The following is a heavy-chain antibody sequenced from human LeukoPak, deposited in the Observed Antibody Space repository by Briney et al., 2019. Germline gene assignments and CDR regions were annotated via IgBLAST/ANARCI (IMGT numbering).Heavy chain of an antibody. J-gene: IGHJ4*02. Sequence: GGSLRLSCAASGFTFSSYTMNWVRQAPGKGLEWVSCISSSSRNVYYADSVKGRFTISRDKAKNSLYLQMNSLRAEDTAVYYCAGGGNGYNLYCFDYWGQGTLVTVSS. V-gene: IGHV3-21*01. CDR1: GFTFSSYT. CDR2: ISSSSRNV. CDR3: AGGGNGYNLYCFDY. D-gene: IGHD5-24*01.